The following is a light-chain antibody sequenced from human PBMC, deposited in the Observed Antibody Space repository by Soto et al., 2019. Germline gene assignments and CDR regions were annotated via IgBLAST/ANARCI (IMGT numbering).Light chain of an antibody. CDR3: CSYAGSYTWV. CDR1: SSDVGSYNF. J-gene: IGLJ1*01. V-gene: IGLV2-11*01. Sequence: QSALTQPRSVSGSPGQSVTISCTVTSSDVGSYNFVSWYQQHPGKAPNLMIYDVSKRPSGVPDRFTSSKSGNTAALTISGLQAEDEADYYCCSYAGSYTWVFGTGTKLTVL. CDR2: DVS.